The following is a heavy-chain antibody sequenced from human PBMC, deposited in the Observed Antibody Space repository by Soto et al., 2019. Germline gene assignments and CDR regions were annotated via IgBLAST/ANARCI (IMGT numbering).Heavy chain of an antibody. Sequence: SVKVSCKASGGTFSSYAISWVRQAPGQGLEWMGGIIPILSFSNSALKFQGRVTLTADKSTSTAYMVLSSLRSEDTAIYYCATSFGSGSRAFDYWGQGALVTVSS. J-gene: IGHJ4*02. V-gene: IGHV1-69*10. D-gene: IGHD3-10*01. CDR1: GGTFSSYA. CDR3: ATSFGSGSRAFDY. CDR2: IIPILSFS.